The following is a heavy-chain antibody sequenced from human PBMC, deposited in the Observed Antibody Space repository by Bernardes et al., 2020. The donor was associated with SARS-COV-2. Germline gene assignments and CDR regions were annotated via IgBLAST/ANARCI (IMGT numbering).Heavy chain of an antibody. J-gene: IGHJ4*02. D-gene: IGHD6-6*01. V-gene: IGHV3-7*01. CDR1: GFTLSTFW. Sequence: GGSLRLSCAASGFTLSTFWMTWVRQAPGKGLEWVANINQDGSETFYVDSVKGRFTISRDNAKNSLFMEMNTLRDEDTAVYYCARISSTSSFDFDYWGQGTLVTVSS. CDR3: ARISSTSSFDFDY. CDR2: INQDGSET.